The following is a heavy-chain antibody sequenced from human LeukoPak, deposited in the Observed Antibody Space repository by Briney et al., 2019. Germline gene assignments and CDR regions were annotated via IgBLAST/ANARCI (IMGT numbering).Heavy chain of an antibody. D-gene: IGHD3-22*01. CDR3: ARHVTAVVSFDY. CDR2: IYTSGIT. CDR1: GGSISSGSYY. V-gene: IGHV4-61*02. J-gene: IGHJ4*02. Sequence: SETLSLTCTVSGGSISSGSYYWSWIRQPSGKGLEWIGRIYTSGITKYNPSLNSRVTISVDRSKNQFSLKLSSVTAADTAVYYCARHVTAVVSFDYWGQGTLVTVSS.